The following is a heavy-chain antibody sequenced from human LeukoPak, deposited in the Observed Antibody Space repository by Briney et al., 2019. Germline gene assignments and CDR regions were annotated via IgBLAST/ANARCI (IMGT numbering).Heavy chain of an antibody. Sequence: SETLSLTCTVSGGSISSGGYYWSWLRQHPGKGLEWIGYIYYSGSTYYNPSLKSRVTISVDTSKNQFSLKLSSVTAADTAVYYCARARDYGVIFDYWGQGTLVTVSS. D-gene: IGHD4-17*01. CDR2: IYYSGST. CDR3: ARARDYGVIFDY. V-gene: IGHV4-31*03. CDR1: GGSISSGGYY. J-gene: IGHJ4*02.